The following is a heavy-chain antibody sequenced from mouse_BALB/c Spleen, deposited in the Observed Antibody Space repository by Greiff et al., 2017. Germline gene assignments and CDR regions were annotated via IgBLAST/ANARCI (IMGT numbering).Heavy chain of an antibody. Sequence: QVQLQQSGPELVKPGASVKISCKASGYAFSSSWMNWVKQRPGQGLEWIGRIYPGDGDTNYNGKFKGKATLTADKSSSTAYMQLSSLTSVDSAVYFCARKNPLRGMGYWGQGTSVTVSS. D-gene: IGHD1-1*01. J-gene: IGHJ4*01. CDR2: IYPGDGDT. CDR1: GYAFSSSW. V-gene: IGHV1-82*01. CDR3: ARKNPLRGMGY.